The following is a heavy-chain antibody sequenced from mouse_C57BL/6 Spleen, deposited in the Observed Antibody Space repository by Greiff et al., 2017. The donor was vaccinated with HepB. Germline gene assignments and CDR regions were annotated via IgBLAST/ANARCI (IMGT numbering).Heavy chain of an antibody. V-gene: IGHV1-82*01. CDR3: ARYQLTGFAY. CDR2: IYPGDGDT. CDR1: GYAFSSSW. Sequence: VQLQQSGPELVKPGASVKISCKASGYAFSSSWMNWVKQRPGKGLEWIGRIYPGDGDTNYNGKFTGKATLTADKSSSTAYTQLSSLTSEDSAVYFCARYQLTGFAYWGQGTLVTVSA. D-gene: IGHD4-1*01. J-gene: IGHJ3*01.